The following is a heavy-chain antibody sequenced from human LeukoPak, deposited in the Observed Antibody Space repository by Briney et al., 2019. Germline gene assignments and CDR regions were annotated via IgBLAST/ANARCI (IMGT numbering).Heavy chain of an antibody. CDR1: GGSISSSSYY. Sequence: PSETLSLTCTVSGGSISSSSYYWGWIRQPPGKGLEWIGEINHSGSTNYNPSLKSRVTISVDTSKNQFSLKLSSVTAADTAVYYCARGHKVVIVYYYYGMDVWGQGTTVTVSS. D-gene: IGHD3-22*01. CDR3: ARGHKVVIVYYYYGMDV. J-gene: IGHJ6*02. V-gene: IGHV4-39*07. CDR2: INHSGST.